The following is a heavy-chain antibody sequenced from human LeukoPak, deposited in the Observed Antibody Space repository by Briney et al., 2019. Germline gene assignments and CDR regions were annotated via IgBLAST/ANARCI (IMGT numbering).Heavy chain of an antibody. D-gene: IGHD3-10*01. CDR2: IYYSGST. J-gene: IGHJ4*02. CDR3: ARFSTMVRGVIKYYFDF. Sequence: SETLSLPCTVSGGSVSSGSYYWSWIRQPRGKGLEWIGYIYYSGSTNYNPSLKSRVTISVDTSRNQFSLKLSSVTAADTAVYYCARFSTMVRGVIKYYFDFWGQGTLVTVSS. CDR1: GGSVSSGSYY. V-gene: IGHV4-61*01.